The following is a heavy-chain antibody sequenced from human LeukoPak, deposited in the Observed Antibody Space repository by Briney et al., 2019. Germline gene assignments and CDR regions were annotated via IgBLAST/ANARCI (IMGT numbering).Heavy chain of an antibody. CDR2: IRVGGSTTI. D-gene: IGHD3-9*01. J-gene: IGHJ4*02. CDR3: ARDRDWAFDY. V-gene: IGHV3-48*02. CDR1: GFTFSRYS. Sequence: GGSLRLSCAASGFTFSRYSMNWVRQAPGKGLEWVSYIRVGGSTTIYYADSVKGRFTISRDNAKNSLSLQMNSLRDEDTAVYYCARDRDWAFDYWGQGTLVTVSS.